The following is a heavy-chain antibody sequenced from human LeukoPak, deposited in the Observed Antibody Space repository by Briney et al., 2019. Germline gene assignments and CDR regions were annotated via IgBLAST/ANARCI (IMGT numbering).Heavy chain of an antibody. V-gene: IGHV1-18*01. Sequence: ASVKVSCKSSGYTFTNYAVSCLRQAPGQGLEWMGWISAYNYNTNYAQKFQGRLTMTTDPSTNTGYMELRSLRSDDTAVYYCARDDGLGYCSSMTCYVFDYWGQGTLVTVSS. CDR3: ARDDGLGYCSSMTCYVFDY. D-gene: IGHD2-2*01. CDR2: ISAYNYNT. J-gene: IGHJ4*02. CDR1: GYTFTNYA.